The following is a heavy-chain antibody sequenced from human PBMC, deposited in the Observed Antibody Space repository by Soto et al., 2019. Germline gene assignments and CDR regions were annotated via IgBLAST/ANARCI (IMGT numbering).Heavy chain of an antibody. V-gene: IGHV1-46*01. J-gene: IGHJ5*02. D-gene: IGHD6-19*01. Sequence: GSVQVAFKASGYPFTTYSMHWVRRAPVQGLEWMGIINPSGGSTSYAQKFQGRVTMTRDTSTSTVYMGLRSLRSEDTAVYDCARGSWVGSGWYNNWFDPWGQGTMVTVSS. CDR3: ARGSWVGSGWYNNWFDP. CDR1: GYPFTTYS. CDR2: INPSGGST.